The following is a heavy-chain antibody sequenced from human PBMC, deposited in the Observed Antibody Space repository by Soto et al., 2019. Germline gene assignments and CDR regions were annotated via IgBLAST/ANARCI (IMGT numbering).Heavy chain of an antibody. CDR3: AKDYGSGSYYPDY. D-gene: IGHD3-10*01. CDR1: GFTFSSYG. V-gene: IGHV3-30*18. Sequence: GGSLRLSCAASGFTFSSYGMHWVRQAPGKGLEWGAVISYDGSNKYYADPVKGRLTISRDNSKNTLYLQMKSLTAEDTAVYYCAKDYGSGSYYPDYWGQGTLVTVSS. J-gene: IGHJ4*02. CDR2: ISYDGSNK.